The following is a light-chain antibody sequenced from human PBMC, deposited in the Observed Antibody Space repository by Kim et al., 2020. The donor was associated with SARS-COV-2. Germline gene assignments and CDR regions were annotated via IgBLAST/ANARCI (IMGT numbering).Light chain of an antibody. CDR2: GKN. CDR3: SSRDTTNNHVV. CDR1: SLKTSY. J-gene: IGLJ3*02. Sequence: ALGQTVKITCQGDSLKTSYATWYQQKPGQAPVLVIYGKNNWPSGIPDRFSGSSSANAASLTITGAQAEDEADYYCSSRDTTNNHVVFGGGTQLTVL. V-gene: IGLV3-19*01.